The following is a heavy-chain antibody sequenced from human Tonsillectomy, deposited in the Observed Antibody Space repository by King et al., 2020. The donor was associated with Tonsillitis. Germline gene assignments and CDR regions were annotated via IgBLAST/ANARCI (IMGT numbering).Heavy chain of an antibody. CDR2: ITANEEK. Sequence: TLKESGPVLMTPTETLTLTCAVSGFSLSSARMGVRWIRQPPGKALEWLGDITANEEKSYSTSLKSRLSISKDTSKRQVVRNLANLGPDDTCTYYCARIGSNFYYYMDVRGKGTTVAVSS. J-gene: IGHJ6*03. D-gene: IGHD5-24*01. CDR3: ARIGSNFYYYMDV. CDR1: GFSLSSARMG. V-gene: IGHV2-26*01.